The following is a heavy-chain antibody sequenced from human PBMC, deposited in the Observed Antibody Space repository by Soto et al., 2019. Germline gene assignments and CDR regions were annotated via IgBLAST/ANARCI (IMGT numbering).Heavy chain of an antibody. J-gene: IGHJ6*01. D-gene: IGHD6-13*01. CDR2: IYPGDSDT. CDR1: GYSFTSYW. Sequence: PGESLKISCKGSGYSFTSYWIGWVRQMPGKGLEWMGIIYPGDSDTRYSPSFQGQVTISADKSISTAYLQWSRLNAPDTPMYYCARDPSRSWDEYYYGMDVWGQGTPASVSS. CDR3: ARDPSRSWDEYYYGMDV. V-gene: IGHV5-51*01.